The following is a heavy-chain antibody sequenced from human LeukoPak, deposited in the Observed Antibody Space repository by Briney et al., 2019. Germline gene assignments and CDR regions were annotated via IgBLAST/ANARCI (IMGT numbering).Heavy chain of an antibody. V-gene: IGHV3-48*04. CDR2: INIGGTNT. Sequence: QPGGSLRLSCAASGFTFSSYSMNWVRQAPGKGLEWLSYINIGGTNTHYADSVKGRFTISRDNAKKSLYLEMNNLRAEDTAVYYCATDGAGFDTWGQGVLVTVSS. J-gene: IGHJ5*02. CDR3: ATDGAGFDT. CDR1: GFTFSSYS.